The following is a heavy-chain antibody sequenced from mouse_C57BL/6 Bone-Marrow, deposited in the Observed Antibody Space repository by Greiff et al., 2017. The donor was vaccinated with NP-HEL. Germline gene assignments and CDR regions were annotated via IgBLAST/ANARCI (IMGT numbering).Heavy chain of an antibody. D-gene: IGHD2-2*01. Sequence: EVKLMESGGGLVKPGGSLKLSCAASGFTFSDYGMHWVRQAPEKGLEWVAYISSGSSTIYYADTVKGRFTIARDNAKNTLFLQMTSLRSEDTAMYYCARPYGYDYFDVWGTGTTVTVSS. V-gene: IGHV5-17*01. CDR1: GFTFSDYG. J-gene: IGHJ1*03. CDR3: ARPYGYDYFDV. CDR2: ISSGSSTI.